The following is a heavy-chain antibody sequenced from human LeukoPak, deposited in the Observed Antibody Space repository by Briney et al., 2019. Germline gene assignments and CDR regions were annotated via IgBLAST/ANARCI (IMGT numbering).Heavy chain of an antibody. CDR3: ANNFRHSGSYYGFDY. J-gene: IGHJ4*02. Sequence: GGSLRLSCAASGFTFSNFAMTWVRQAPGKGLEWVSVISGSGGNTYYADSVKGRFTISRDNSKSILYLQMSSLRAEDTAVYYCANNFRHSGSYYGFDYWGQGALVTVSS. CDR1: GFTFSNFA. CDR2: ISGSGGNT. D-gene: IGHD1-26*01. V-gene: IGHV3-23*01.